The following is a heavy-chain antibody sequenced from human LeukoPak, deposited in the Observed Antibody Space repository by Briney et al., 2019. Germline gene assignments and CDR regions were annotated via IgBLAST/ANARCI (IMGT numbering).Heavy chain of an antibody. CDR2: IYYSGST. D-gene: IGHD3-22*01. J-gene: IGHJ4*02. Sequence: KPSQTLSLTCTVSGGSISSGDYYWSWIRQPPGKGLEWIGYIYYSGSTNYNPSLKSRVTISVDTSKNQFSLKLSSVTAADTAVYYCARARYYYDSSGYYYNLFFDYWGQGTLVTVSS. CDR3: ARARYYYDSSGYYYNLFFDY. V-gene: IGHV4-30-4*08. CDR1: GGSISSGDYY.